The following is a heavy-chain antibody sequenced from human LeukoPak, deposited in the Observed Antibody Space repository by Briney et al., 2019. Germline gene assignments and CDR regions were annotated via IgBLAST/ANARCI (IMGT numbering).Heavy chain of an antibody. CDR2: ISGSGGST. J-gene: IGHJ4*02. CDR3: AKGPTYYYDSSGYSTLDY. V-gene: IGHV3-23*01. D-gene: IGHD3-22*01. CDR1: GFTVSSKY. Sequence: GGSLRLSCAASGFTVSSKYMSWVRQAPGKGLEWVSAISGSGGSTYYADSVKGRFTISRDNSKNTLYLQMNSLRAEDTAVYYCAKGPTYYYDSSGYSTLDYWGQGTLVTVSS.